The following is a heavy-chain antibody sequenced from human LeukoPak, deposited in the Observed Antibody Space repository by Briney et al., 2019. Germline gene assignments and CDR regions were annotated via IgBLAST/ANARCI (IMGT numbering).Heavy chain of an antibody. CDR2: ISSSSSYI. Sequence: GGSLRLSCAASGFTFSSYTMNWVRQAPGKGLEWVSSISSSSSYIYYADSVKGRLTISRDNAKNSLYLQMNSLRAEDTAVYYCARDPTPRYCSGGSCYAHYGMDVWGQGTTVTVSS. V-gene: IGHV3-21*01. J-gene: IGHJ6*02. CDR3: ARDPTPRYCSGGSCYAHYGMDV. CDR1: GFTFSSYT. D-gene: IGHD2-15*01.